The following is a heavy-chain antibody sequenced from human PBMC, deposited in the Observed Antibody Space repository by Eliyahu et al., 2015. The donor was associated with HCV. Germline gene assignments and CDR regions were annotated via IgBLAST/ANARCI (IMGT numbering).Heavy chain of an antibody. CDR2: IHYSGST. Sequence: QVQLEESGPGLVKPSETLSLTCTVSGGSIXTYYWXWIRQPPGKGLEWIGYIHYSGSTNSNPSLKSRVTMSVDTSKNQFSLNLTSVTAADTAMYYCASGGGGIAVTGTGGWFDPWGRGTLVTVSS. CDR1: GGSIXTYY. V-gene: IGHV4-59*01. D-gene: IGHD6-19*01. CDR3: ASGGGGIAVTGTGGWFDP. J-gene: IGHJ5*02.